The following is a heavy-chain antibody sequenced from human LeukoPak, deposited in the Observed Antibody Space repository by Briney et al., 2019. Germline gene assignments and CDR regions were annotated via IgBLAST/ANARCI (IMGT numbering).Heavy chain of an antibody. CDR2: ISAYNGNT. J-gene: IGHJ4*02. D-gene: IGHD3-22*01. Sequence: ASVKVSCKASGYTFTSYGISWVRQASGQGLEWMGWISAYNGNTNYAQKLQGRVTMTTDTSTSTAYMELRSLRSDDTAVYYCARVEYYYDSSGYYPPTGFDYWGQGTLVTVSS. V-gene: IGHV1-18*01. CDR3: ARVEYYYDSSGYYPPTGFDY. CDR1: GYTFTSYG.